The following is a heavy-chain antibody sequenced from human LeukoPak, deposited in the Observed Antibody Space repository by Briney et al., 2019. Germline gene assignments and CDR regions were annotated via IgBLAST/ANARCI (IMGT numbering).Heavy chain of an antibody. CDR2: IYYSGST. J-gene: IGHJ4*02. V-gene: IGHV4-39*07. CDR1: GVSISSSSYY. Sequence: SETLSLTCTVSGVSISSSSYYWGWIRQPPGKGLEWIGSIYYSGSTYHNPSLKSRVTISVDTSKNQFSLKLSSVTAADTAVYYCARGWIAGATDYFDYWGQGTLVTVSS. D-gene: IGHD6-19*01. CDR3: ARGWIAGATDYFDY.